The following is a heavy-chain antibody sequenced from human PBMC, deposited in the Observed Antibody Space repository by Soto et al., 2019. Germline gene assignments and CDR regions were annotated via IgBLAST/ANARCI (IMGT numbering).Heavy chain of an antibody. CDR1: GFTFDDYA. V-gene: IGHV3-9*01. J-gene: IGHJ6*02. Sequence: SLRLSCAASGFTFDDYAMHWVRQAPGKGLDWVSYISWNSGNIGYADSVKGRFSISRDNAKNSLHLQMNSLRAEDTAVYYCAKGWTGYFDGGMDVWGQGTTVTVSS. D-gene: IGHD3-9*01. CDR2: ISWNSGNI. CDR3: AKGWTGYFDGGMDV.